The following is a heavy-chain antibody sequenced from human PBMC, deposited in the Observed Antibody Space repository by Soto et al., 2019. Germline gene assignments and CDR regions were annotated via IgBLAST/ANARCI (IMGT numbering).Heavy chain of an antibody. CDR2: INPNSGGT. J-gene: IGHJ4*02. Sequence: ASVKVSCKASGYTFTGYYMHWVRQAPGQGLERMGWINPNSGGTNYAQKYQGRVNMTRDTSISTANMELSRLRSDDTAVYYCARDLNSSGGRIDYWGQGTLVTVSS. D-gene: IGHD6-19*01. V-gene: IGHV1-2*02. CDR1: GYTFTGYY. CDR3: ARDLNSSGGRIDY.